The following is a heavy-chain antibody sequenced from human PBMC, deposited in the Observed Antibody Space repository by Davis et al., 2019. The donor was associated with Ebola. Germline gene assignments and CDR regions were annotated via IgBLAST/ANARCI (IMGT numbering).Heavy chain of an antibody. CDR1: GGSFSGYY. J-gene: IGHJ6*04. CDR3: ATGQRLLWFGESTNGGMDV. CDR2: INHSGST. D-gene: IGHD3-10*01. Sequence: MPGGSLRLSCAVYGGSFSGYYWSWIRQPPGKGLEWIGEINHSGSTNYNPSLKSRVTISVDTSKNQFSLNLGSVTAADTAVYYCATGQRLLWFGESTNGGMDVWGKGTTVTVSS. V-gene: IGHV4-34*01.